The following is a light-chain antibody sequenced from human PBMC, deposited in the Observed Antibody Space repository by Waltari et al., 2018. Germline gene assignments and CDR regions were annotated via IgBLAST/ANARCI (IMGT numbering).Light chain of an antibody. CDR3: QQYNSYHIFT. J-gene: IGKJ3*01. CDR2: KAS. CDR1: QNINSW. V-gene: IGKV1-5*03. Sequence: DIQMTQSPSTLSASVGDRVTITCRASQNINSWLAWYQQKPGKAPKLLIYKASSLETGVPSRFSGSESGTEFTLTINSLQPDDFATYYCQQYNSYHIFTFGPRTKVEI.